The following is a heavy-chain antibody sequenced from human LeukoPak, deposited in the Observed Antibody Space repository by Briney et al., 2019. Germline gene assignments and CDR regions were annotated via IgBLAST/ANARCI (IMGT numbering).Heavy chain of an antibody. CDR1: RFTLSTYA. Sequence: GGSLRLSCAASRFTLSTYAMHWVRQAPGKGLEWVALISYDGSNKYYADSVKGRFTISRDNSKNTLYLQMNSLRAEDTAVYYCAKQSVVVAATELDGWGQGTLVTVSS. CDR3: AKQSVVVAATELDG. D-gene: IGHD2-15*01. CDR2: ISYDGSNK. V-gene: IGHV3-30*07. J-gene: IGHJ4*02.